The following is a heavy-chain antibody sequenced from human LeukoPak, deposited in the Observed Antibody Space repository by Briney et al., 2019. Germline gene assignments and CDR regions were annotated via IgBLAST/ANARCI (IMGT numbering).Heavy chain of an antibody. CDR3: AREKDASCSD. D-gene: IGHD6-19*01. J-gene: IGHJ4*02. V-gene: IGHV1-2*02. CDR2: INPNSGGT. Sequence: ASVKVSCKASGYTFTGYYMHWVRQAPGQGLEWMGWINPNSGGTNYAQKFQGRVTMTRDTSTTTAYMELRSLRYDDTAVYYCAREKDASCSDWGQGTLVTVSS. CDR1: GYTFTGYY.